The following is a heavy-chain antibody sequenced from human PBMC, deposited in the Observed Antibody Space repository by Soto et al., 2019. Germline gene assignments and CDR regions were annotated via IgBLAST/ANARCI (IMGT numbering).Heavy chain of an antibody. Sequence: QVQLQESGPGLVKPSQTLSLTCTVSGGSISSGGYYWSWIRQHPGKGLEWIGYIYYSGSTYYNPSLMSRVTISVDTSKNQFSLKLSSVTAADTAVYYCAGRLIAARPPLWSADVWGQGTTVTVSS. V-gene: IGHV4-31*03. J-gene: IGHJ6*02. CDR1: GGSISSGGYY. CDR2: IYYSGST. D-gene: IGHD6-6*01. CDR3: AGRLIAARPPLWSADV.